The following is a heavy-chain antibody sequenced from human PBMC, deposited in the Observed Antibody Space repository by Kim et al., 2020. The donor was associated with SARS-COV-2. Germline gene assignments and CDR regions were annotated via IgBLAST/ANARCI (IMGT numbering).Heavy chain of an antibody. D-gene: IGHD6-6*01. CDR3: AKDASYSSSSIFITSLVSGRTQFDP. V-gene: IGHV3-23*01. CDR2: ISGSGGST. J-gene: IGHJ5*02. CDR1: GFTFSSYA. Sequence: GGSLRLSCAASGFTFSSYAMSWVRQAPGKGLEWVSAISGSGGSTYYADSVKGRFTISRDNSKNTLYLQMNSLRAEDTAVYYCAKDASYSSSSIFITSLVSGRTQFDPWGQGTLVTVSS.